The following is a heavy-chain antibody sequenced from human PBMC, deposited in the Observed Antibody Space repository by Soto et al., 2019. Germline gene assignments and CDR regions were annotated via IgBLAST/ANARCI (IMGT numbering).Heavy chain of an antibody. CDR2: IIPIFGTA. J-gene: IGHJ6*02. V-gene: IGHV1-69*01. Sequence: QVQLVQSGAEVKKPGSSVKVSCKASGGTFSSYAISWVRQAPGQGLEWMGGIIPIFGTANYAQKFQGRVTITADESTSTAYMELSSMISEDTAVYYCARDKVGYYDSSGYYRFSVPPDYYYGMDVWGQGTTVTVSS. CDR3: ARDKVGYYDSSGYYRFSVPPDYYYGMDV. CDR1: GGTFSSYA. D-gene: IGHD3-22*01.